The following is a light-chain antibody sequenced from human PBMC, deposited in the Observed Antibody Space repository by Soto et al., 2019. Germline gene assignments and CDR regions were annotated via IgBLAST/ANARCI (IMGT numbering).Light chain of an antibody. CDR3: SSHTSSSTSVV. CDR2: EVS. V-gene: IGLV2-14*01. CDR1: SSDVGGYNY. Sequence: QSALTQPASVSGSPGQSITISCTGTSSDVGGYNYVSWYQQHPGKAPKLMIFEVSSRPSGVSNRFSGSKSGNTASLTISGLQAEDEADYYCSSHTSSSTSVVFGGGTQLTVL. J-gene: IGLJ2*01.